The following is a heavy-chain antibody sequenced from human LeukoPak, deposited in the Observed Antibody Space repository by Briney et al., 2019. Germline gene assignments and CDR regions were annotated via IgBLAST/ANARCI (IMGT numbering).Heavy chain of an antibody. D-gene: IGHD3-22*01. CDR1: GYSFTTYW. CDR3: ARQNYYDSSGYYSCFDY. J-gene: IGHJ4*02. V-gene: IGHV5-51*01. Sequence: GESLKISCKGSGYSFTTYWIGWVRQMPGKGLEWMGIIYPGDSDTRYSPSFQGQVTISADKSISTAYLQWSSLKASDTAMYYCARQNYYDSSGYYSCFDYWDQGTLVTVSS. CDR2: IYPGDSDT.